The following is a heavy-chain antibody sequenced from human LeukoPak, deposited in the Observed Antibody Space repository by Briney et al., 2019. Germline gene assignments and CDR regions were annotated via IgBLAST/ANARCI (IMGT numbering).Heavy chain of an antibody. CDR2: IIPIFGTA. CDR1: GGTFSSYA. Sequence: GSSVKVSCKASGGTFSSYAISWVRQAPGQGLEWMGGIIPIFGTANYAQKFQGRVTITADESTSTAYMELSSLRSEDTAVYYCARVGSHYDSSGSFFDYWGQGTLVTVSS. V-gene: IGHV1-69*01. J-gene: IGHJ4*02. D-gene: IGHD3-22*01. CDR3: ARVGSHYDSSGSFFDY.